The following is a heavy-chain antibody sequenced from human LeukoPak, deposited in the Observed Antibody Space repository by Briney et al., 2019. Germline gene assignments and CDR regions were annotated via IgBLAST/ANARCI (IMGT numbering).Heavy chain of an antibody. CDR1: GYTFTGYY. J-gene: IGHJ4*02. CDR3: ARGGGPTYLYCSSTSCYGYFDY. V-gene: IGHV1-2*02. Sequence: ASVKVSCKASGYTFTGYYMHWVRQAPGQGLGWMGWINPNSGGTNYAQKFQGRVTMTRDTSISTAYMELSRLRSDDTAVYYCARGGGPTYLYCSSTSCYGYFDYWGQGTLVTVSS. D-gene: IGHD2-2*01. CDR2: INPNSGGT.